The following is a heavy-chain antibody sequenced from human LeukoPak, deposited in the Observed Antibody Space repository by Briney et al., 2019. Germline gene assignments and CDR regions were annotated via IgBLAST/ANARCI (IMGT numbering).Heavy chain of an antibody. Sequence: ASVKVSCKASGYTFTSYGISWVRQAPGQGLEWMGWISAYNGNTNYAQKLQGRVTMTTDTSTSAAYMELRSLRSDDTAVYYCARAPMTGITGTTAWFDPWGQGTLVTVSS. V-gene: IGHV1-18*01. CDR2: ISAYNGNT. J-gene: IGHJ5*02. CDR3: ARAPMTGITGTTAWFDP. D-gene: IGHD1-7*01. CDR1: GYTFTSYG.